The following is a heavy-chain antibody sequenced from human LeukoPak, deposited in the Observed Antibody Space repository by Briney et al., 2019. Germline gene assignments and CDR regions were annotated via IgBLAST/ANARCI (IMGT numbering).Heavy chain of an antibody. J-gene: IGHJ4*02. D-gene: IGHD4-17*01. CDR3: ARNSNDYGDYEFDY. V-gene: IGHV3-48*01. Sequence: GGSLRLSCAASGFTFSSYSMNWVRQAPGKGLEWVSYISSSSSTIYYADSVKGRFTISRENAQNSLYLQMNILRAEDTAVYYCARNSNDYGDYEFDYWGQGTLVTVSS. CDR1: GFTFSSYS. CDR2: ISSSSSTI.